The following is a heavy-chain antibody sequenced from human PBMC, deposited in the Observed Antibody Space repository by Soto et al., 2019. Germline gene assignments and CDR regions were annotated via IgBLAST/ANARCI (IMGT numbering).Heavy chain of an antibody. CDR1: GYTFTSYG. Sequence: ASVKVSCKASGYTFTSYGLTWVRQAPGQGLEWMGWINTGKGNTEYSQEIQDRVTITRDTSASTAYLELSGLRSEDTAIYYCARAGDDCRTTKCYVIDYWGQGTLVTVSS. V-gene: IGHV1-18*04. CDR2: INTGKGNT. J-gene: IGHJ4*02. CDR3: ARAGDDCRTTKCYVIDY. D-gene: IGHD2-2*01.